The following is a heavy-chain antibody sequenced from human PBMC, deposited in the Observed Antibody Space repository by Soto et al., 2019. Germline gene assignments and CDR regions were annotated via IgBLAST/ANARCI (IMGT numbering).Heavy chain of an antibody. CDR3: AAQTLKVVAATPDY. J-gene: IGHJ4*02. Sequence: GGSLRLSCAASGFTFSSYGMHWFRQAPGKGLEWVAVISYDGSNKYYADSVKGRFTISRDNSKNTLYLQMNSLRAEDTAVYYCAAQTLKVVAATPDYWGQGTLVTVSS. V-gene: IGHV3-30*03. D-gene: IGHD2-15*01. CDR1: GFTFSSYG. CDR2: ISYDGSNK.